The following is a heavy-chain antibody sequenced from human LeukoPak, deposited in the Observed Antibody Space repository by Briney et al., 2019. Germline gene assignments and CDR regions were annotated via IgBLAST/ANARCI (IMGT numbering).Heavy chain of an antibody. D-gene: IGHD3-22*01. CDR1: GFTFDDYA. J-gene: IGHJ4*02. CDR2: ISWNSGSI. Sequence: GGSLRLSCAASGFTFDDYAMHWVRQAPGKGLEWVSGISWNSGSIGYADSVKGRFTISRDNAKNSLYLQMNSLRAEDTALYYCAKDTWPRPGNYDSSPSDWGQRTLVTVSS. CDR3: AKDTWPRPGNYDSSPSD. V-gene: IGHV3-9*01.